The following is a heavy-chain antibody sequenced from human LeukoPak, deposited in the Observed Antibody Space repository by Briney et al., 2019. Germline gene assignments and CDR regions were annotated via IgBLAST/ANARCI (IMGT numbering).Heavy chain of an antibody. J-gene: IGHJ4*02. Sequence: VASVKVSCKASGGTFSSYAINWVRQAPGQGLEWMGGIIPIFGTANYAQKFQGRVTITTDESTSTAYMELSSLRSEDTAVYYCARGSAFYDSSGYLSYYFDYWGQGTLVTVSS. D-gene: IGHD3-22*01. CDR3: ARGSAFYDSSGYLSYYFDY. CDR2: IIPIFGTA. V-gene: IGHV1-69*05. CDR1: GGTFSSYA.